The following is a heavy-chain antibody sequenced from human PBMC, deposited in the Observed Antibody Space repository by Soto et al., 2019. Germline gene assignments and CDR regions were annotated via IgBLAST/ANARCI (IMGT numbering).Heavy chain of an antibody. CDR3: ARSWAAAGPFDY. J-gene: IGHJ4*02. CDR1: GYTFTSYG. D-gene: IGHD6-13*01. CDR2: ISAYNGNT. Sequence: QVQLVQSGAEVKKPGASVKVSCKASGYTFTSYGISWVRQAPGQGLEWMGWISAYNGNTNYAQKLQGRVTMTTDTATRIAYMEPRSLRPDATAVYYCARSWAAAGPFDYWGQGTLGSVSS. V-gene: IGHV1-18*01.